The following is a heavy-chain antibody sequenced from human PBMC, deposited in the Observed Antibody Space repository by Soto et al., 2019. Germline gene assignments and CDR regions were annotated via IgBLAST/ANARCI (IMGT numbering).Heavy chain of an antibody. Sequence: SVKVSCKASGGTFSSYAISWVRQAPGQGLEWMGGIIPIFGTANYAQKFQGRVTITADESTSTAYMELSSLRSEDTAVYYCARDRLYYDSSGYYSHDAFDIWGQGTMVTVSS. CDR3: ARDRLYYDSSGYYSHDAFDI. CDR2: IIPIFGTA. D-gene: IGHD3-22*01. V-gene: IGHV1-69*13. J-gene: IGHJ3*02. CDR1: GGTFSSYA.